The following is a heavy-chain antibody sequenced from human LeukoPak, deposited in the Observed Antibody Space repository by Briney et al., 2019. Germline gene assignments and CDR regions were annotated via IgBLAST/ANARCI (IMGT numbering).Heavy chain of an antibody. CDR2: IYYSGST. CDR3: ARGYCSGGSCFKFDP. V-gene: IGHV4-59*01. D-gene: IGHD2-15*01. CDR1: GGSISSYY. Sequence: SETLSLTCTVSGGSISSYYWSWIRQPPGKGLEWIGYIYYSGSTNYNHSLKSRVTISVDTSKNQFSLKLSSVTAADTAVYYCARGYCSGGSCFKFDPWGQGTLVTVSS. J-gene: IGHJ5*02.